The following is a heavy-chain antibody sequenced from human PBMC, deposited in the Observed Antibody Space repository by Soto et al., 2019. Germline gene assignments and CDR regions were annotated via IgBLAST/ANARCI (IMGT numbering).Heavy chain of an antibody. D-gene: IGHD3-16*01. CDR2: INPYSGGT. Sequence: ASVKVSCKASGYTFTGYHMHWVRQAPGQGLEWMGWINPYSGGTNYAQKFQGRVTMTTDTSISTAYMEVSRLRSDDTAVYYCARVRRFNDGGPYDIPDDALEVGGQGARVT. J-gene: IGHJ3*01. CDR3: ARVRRFNDGGPYDIPDDALEV. V-gene: IGHV1-2*02. CDR1: GYTFTGYH.